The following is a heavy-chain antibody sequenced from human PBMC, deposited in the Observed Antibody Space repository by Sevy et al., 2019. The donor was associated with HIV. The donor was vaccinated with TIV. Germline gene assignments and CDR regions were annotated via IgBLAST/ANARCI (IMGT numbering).Heavy chain of an antibody. D-gene: IGHD1-26*01. J-gene: IGHJ4*02. V-gene: IGHV1-18*04. CDR1: GYRFTSYS. CDR2: SSGFNGST. CDR3: GRGLGSSGLLY. Sequence: ASVKVSCKASGYRFTSYSITWVRQAPGQGLEWMGWSSGFNGSTNYTQKLQGRVTMSTDTSTNTAYLDLRSLRSDDTAVYYCGRGLGSSGLLYWGQGTLVTVSS.